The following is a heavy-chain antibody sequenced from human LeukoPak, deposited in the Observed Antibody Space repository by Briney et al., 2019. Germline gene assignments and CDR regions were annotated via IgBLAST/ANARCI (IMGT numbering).Heavy chain of an antibody. V-gene: IGHV3-7*05. CDR3: ARLVAGAGITY. Sequence: QPGGSLRLSCVASGFAFTNYWMTWVRQAPGKRLQWVANIGQDGNERYFVDSVKGRFTISRDNAKNSLYLQMNSLRAEDTAVYYCARLVAGAGITYWGQGTLVTVSS. CDR2: IGQDGNER. J-gene: IGHJ4*02. CDR1: GFAFTNYW. D-gene: IGHD6-19*01.